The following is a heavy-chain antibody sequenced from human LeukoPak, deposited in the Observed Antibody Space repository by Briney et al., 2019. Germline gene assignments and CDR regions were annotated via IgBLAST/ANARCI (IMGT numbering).Heavy chain of an antibody. V-gene: IGHV3-23*01. CDR3: AKDAWEYYDILTGSFDY. D-gene: IGHD3-9*01. J-gene: IGHJ4*02. CDR2: ISGSGGST. Sequence: GGSLRLSCAASGFTFSSYAMHWVRQAPGKGLEWVSAISGSGGSTYYADSVKGRFTISRDNSKNTLYLQMNSLRAEDTAVYYCAKDAWEYYDILTGSFDYWGQGTLVTVSS. CDR1: GFTFSSYA.